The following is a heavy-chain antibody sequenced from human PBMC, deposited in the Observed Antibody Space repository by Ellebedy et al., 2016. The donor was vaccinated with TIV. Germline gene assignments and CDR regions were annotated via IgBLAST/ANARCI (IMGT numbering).Heavy chain of an antibody. CDR3: VRDSGPPGHTTTDAFDV. J-gene: IGHJ3*01. CDR1: GFTFNNYA. V-gene: IGHV3-74*01. Sequence: GGSLRLSCTASGFTFNNYAMHWVRQAPGKGLVWVARIKSDGSETSHADSVMGRFTISRDNAKNTLYLQMNSLRVEDTAVYYCVRDSGPPGHTTTDAFDVWGRGTTVTVSS. D-gene: IGHD5-12*01. CDR2: IKSDGSET.